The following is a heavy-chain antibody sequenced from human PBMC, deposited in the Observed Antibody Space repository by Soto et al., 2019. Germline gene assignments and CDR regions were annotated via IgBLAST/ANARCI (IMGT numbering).Heavy chain of an antibody. CDR1: GGSISSSTSY. CDR3: ARPVNYYYYYMDV. J-gene: IGHJ6*03. CDR2: INYSGST. Sequence: SETLSLTCTVSGGSISSSTSYWGWIRQPPGKGLEWIGSINYSGSTYYSPSLKSRVTISADTSKNQFSLKLSSVTAADTAVYYCARPVNYYYYYMDVWGKGPMVTASS. V-gene: IGHV4-39*01.